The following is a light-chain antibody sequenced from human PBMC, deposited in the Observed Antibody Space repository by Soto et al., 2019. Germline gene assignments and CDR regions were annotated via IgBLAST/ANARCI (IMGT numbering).Light chain of an antibody. V-gene: IGLV3-21*02. CDR3: QVWDSTTDQVL. CDR1: KIGDKS. CDR2: DDT. J-gene: IGLJ2*01. Sequence: SYELTQAPSLSVAPGQTARITCGGNKIGDKSVHWYQQKPGQAPVLVVHDDTDRPSAIPERFSGSNSGNTATLTIRRVEAGDEADYYCQVWDSTTDQVLFGGGTKLTVL.